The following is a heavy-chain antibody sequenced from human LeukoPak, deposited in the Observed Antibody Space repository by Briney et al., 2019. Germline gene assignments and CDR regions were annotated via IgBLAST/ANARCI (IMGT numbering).Heavy chain of an antibody. J-gene: IGHJ5*02. V-gene: IGHV4-34*01. D-gene: IGHD2-15*01. CDR1: GGSFSGYY. Sequence: SETLSLTCAVYGGSFSGYYWSWIRQPSGKGLEWIGEINHSGSINYNPSLKSRVTISVDTSKNQFSLKLSSVTAADTAVYYCARGLGVVVAATNNWFDPWGQGTLVTVSS. CDR2: INHSGSI. CDR3: ARGLGVVVAATNNWFDP.